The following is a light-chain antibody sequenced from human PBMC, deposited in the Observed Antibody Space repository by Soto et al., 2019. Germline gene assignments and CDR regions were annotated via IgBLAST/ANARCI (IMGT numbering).Light chain of an antibody. Sequence: DIQMTQSPSTLSASVGDRVTITCRASQSISSWLAWYQQKPGKAPKLLIYKASSLESGVPSRFSGSGSGTEFTLTISILQPDDFAAYYYQHYNSLYTFGLGTKLEIK. CDR3: QHYNSLYT. CDR2: KAS. V-gene: IGKV1-5*03. J-gene: IGKJ2*01. CDR1: QSISSW.